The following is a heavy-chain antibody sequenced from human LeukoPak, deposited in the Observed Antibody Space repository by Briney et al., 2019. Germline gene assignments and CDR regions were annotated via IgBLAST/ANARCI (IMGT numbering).Heavy chain of an antibody. J-gene: IGHJ4*02. CDR1: GFIFSNYA. CDR2: IRGNAGTT. V-gene: IGHV3-23*01. Sequence: GGSLRLSCAASGFIFSNYAMIWVRQVPGKGLEWVSSIRGNAGTTYYADSVKGRFNIFRDNSKNMLYLQMNSLRVEDTAVYYCVTEVSGSFPTWGQGTLVTVSS. CDR3: VTEVSGSFPT. D-gene: IGHD1-26*01.